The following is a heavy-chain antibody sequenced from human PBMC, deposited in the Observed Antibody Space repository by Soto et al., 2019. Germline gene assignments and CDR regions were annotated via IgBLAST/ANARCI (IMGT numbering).Heavy chain of an antibody. CDR3: ARHAGGGRFYYGMDG. J-gene: IGHJ6*02. V-gene: IGHV4-39*01. D-gene: IGHD2-15*01. Sequence: LSLTCTVSGGSISSYKYFWGWFRQPPGKGLEWIAYIYYSGTTSYNPSLKSRSTISVDTSKNQFSLKLTSVTAADTAIYYCARHAGGGRFYYGMDGWGQGTTVTVSS. CDR2: IYYSGTT. CDR1: GGSISSYKYF.